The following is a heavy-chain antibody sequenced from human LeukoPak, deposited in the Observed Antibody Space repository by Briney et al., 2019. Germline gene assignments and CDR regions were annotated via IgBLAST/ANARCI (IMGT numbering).Heavy chain of an antibody. J-gene: IGHJ4*02. CDR1: GGTFSSYA. Sequence: SVKVSCKASGGTFSSYAISWVRQAPGQGLEWMGGIIPIFGTANYAQKFQGRVTITADKSTSTAYMELSSLRSEDTAVYYCAKDARYYYDSSGLPNYWGQGTLVTVSS. V-gene: IGHV1-69*06. CDR3: AKDARYYYDSSGLPNY. D-gene: IGHD3-22*01. CDR2: IIPIFGTA.